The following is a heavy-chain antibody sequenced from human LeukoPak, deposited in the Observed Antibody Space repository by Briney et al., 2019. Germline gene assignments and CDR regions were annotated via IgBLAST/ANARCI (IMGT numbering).Heavy chain of an antibody. CDR3: ARLPRLPHYFDY. D-gene: IGHD2-21*02. Sequence: SETLSLTCTVSGGSISGYYWSWIRQPPGKGLEWIGNIHETESTNFNPSLKSRVTISVDTSNKQFSLKLSSVTAADTAVYYCARLPRLPHYFDYWGQGSLVTVSS. CDR2: IHETEST. J-gene: IGHJ4*02. V-gene: IGHV4-59*08. CDR1: GGSISGYY.